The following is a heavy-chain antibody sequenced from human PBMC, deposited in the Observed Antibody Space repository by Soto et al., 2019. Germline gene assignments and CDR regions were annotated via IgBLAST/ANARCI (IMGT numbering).Heavy chain of an antibody. J-gene: IGHJ6*02. Sequence: XVSLTLSCAASGVTLRGYYMHWVRQAPGKGLEWVAVISYDVSTEYYADSVKGRFTISRDNSANRLFLQMNSLRPEDTAVYYCTKDDGYNDPNYYHYFGMDVWGQGTTVTVSS. D-gene: IGHD5-12*01. V-gene: IGHV3-30*18. CDR3: TKDDGYNDPNYYHYFGMDV. CDR2: ISYDVSTE. CDR1: GVTLRGYY.